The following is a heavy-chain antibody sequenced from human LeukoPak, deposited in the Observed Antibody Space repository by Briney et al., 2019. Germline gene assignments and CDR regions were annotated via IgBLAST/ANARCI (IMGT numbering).Heavy chain of an antibody. CDR2: INHSGST. D-gene: IGHD4-17*01. V-gene: IGHV4-34*01. J-gene: IGHJ6*03. CDR3: ARGHDYGDYDDYYYYYMDV. CDR1: GGSFSGYY. Sequence: PSETLSLTCAVYGGSFSGYYWSWIRQPPEKGLEWIGEINHSGSTNYNPSLKSRVTISVDTSKNQFSLKLSSVTAADTAVYYCARGHDYGDYDDYYYYYMDVWGKGTTVTVSS.